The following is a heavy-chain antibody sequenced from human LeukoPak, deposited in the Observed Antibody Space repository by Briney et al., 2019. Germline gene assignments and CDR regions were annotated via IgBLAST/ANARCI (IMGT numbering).Heavy chain of an antibody. J-gene: IGHJ4*02. CDR2: ISSSSSYI. D-gene: IGHD3-22*01. CDR1: GFTFSSYS. CDR3: ARDRDYYDSSGYYEFDY. V-gene: IGHV3-21*01. Sequence: PGGSLRLSCAASGFTFSSYSMNWVRQAPGKGLEWVSSISSSSSYIYYADSVKGRFTISRDNAKNSLYLQMNSLRAEDTAVYYCARDRDYYDSSGYYEFDYWGQGTLVTVSS.